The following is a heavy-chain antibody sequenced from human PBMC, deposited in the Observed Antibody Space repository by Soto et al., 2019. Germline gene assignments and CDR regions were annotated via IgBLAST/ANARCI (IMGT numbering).Heavy chain of an antibody. D-gene: IGHD3-10*01. Sequence: QVQLQESGPGLVKPSGTLSLTCAVSSGSISSSNWWSWVRQPPGKGLEWIGEIYHSGSTNYNPSRKSRVTIAVDKSKNQFSLKLSSVTAADTAVYYCARALMYYYGSGSPFDYWGQGTLVTVSS. CDR2: IYHSGST. CDR3: ARALMYYYGSGSPFDY. V-gene: IGHV4-4*02. CDR1: SGSISSSNW. J-gene: IGHJ4*02.